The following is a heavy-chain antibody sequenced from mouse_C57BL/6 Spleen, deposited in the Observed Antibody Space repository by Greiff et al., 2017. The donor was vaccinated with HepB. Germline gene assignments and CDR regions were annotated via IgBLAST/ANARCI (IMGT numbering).Heavy chain of an antibody. Sequence: QVQLQESGPGLVQPSQSLSITCTVSGFSLTSYGVHWVRQSPGKGLEWLGVIWRGGSTDYYAAFMSRLSITKDNSKSQVFFKMNSPQADDTAIYYCAKTAVTTVVATNMDYWGQGTSVTVSS. J-gene: IGHJ4*01. CDR1: GFSLTSYG. D-gene: IGHD1-1*01. V-gene: IGHV2-5*01. CDR2: IWRGGST. CDR3: AKTAVTTVVATNMDY.